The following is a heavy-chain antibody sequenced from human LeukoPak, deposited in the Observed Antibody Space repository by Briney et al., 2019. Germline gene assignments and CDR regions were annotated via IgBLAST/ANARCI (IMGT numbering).Heavy chain of an antibody. CDR1: GGSINSYY. Sequence: PSETLSLTCTVSGGSINSYYWSWIRQPPGKGLEWIGYIYYTGGETNYNPSLKSRLTISVDTYKNHFSLMMTSVTAADTAIYYCARQPAATAAFDIWAQGTMVTVSS. V-gene: IGHV4-59*08. D-gene: IGHD5-18*01. CDR3: ARQPAATAAFDI. J-gene: IGHJ3*02. CDR2: IYYTGGET.